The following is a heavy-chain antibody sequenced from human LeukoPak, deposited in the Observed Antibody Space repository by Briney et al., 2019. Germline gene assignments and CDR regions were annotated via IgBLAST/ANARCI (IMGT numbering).Heavy chain of an antibody. J-gene: IGHJ6*02. CDR3: ARALRARITGTTASVYGMDV. CDR1: GGSISSYY. CDR2: IYYSGST. D-gene: IGHD1-20*01. V-gene: IGHV4-59*01. Sequence: SETLSLTCTVSGGSISSYYWSWIRQPPGKGLEWIGYIYYSGSTNYNPSLKSRVTVSVDTSKNQFSLKLSSVTAADTAVYYCARALRARITGTTASVYGMDVWGQGTTVTVSS.